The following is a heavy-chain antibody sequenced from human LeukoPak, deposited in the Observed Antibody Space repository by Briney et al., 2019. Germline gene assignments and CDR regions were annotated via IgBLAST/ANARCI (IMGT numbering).Heavy chain of an antibody. CDR2: ISSSSSYI. J-gene: IGHJ4*02. D-gene: IGHD4-17*01. V-gene: IGHV3-21*01. CDR1: GFTFSSYS. Sequence: GGSLRLSCAASGFTFSSYSMNWVRQAPGKGLEWVSSISSSSSYIYYADSVKGRFTISRDNAKNSLYLQMNSLRAEDTAVYYCARGIIDYGEHFDYWGQGTLVPVSS. CDR3: ARGIIDYGEHFDY.